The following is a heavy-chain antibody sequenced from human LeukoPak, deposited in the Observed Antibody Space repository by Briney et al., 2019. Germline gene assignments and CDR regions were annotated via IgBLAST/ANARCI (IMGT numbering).Heavy chain of an antibody. D-gene: IGHD3-3*01. CDR1: GFTFSSYG. V-gene: IGHV3-30*02. Sequence: PGGSLRLSCAASGFTFSSYGMHWVRQAPGKGLEWVAFIRYDGSNKYYADSVKGRFTISRDNSKNTLYLQMNSLRAEDTAVYYCAKDGAGSFWSGFDYYMDVWGKGTTVTVSS. J-gene: IGHJ6*03. CDR2: IRYDGSNK. CDR3: AKDGAGSFWSGFDYYMDV.